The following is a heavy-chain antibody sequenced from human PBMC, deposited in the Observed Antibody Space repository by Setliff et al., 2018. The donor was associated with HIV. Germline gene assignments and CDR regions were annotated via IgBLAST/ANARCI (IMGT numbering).Heavy chain of an antibody. V-gene: IGHV1-69*13. CDR2: IIPIFGTA. CDR1: GDTLSSYA. Sequence: GASVKVSCKTSGDTLSSYAITWVRQAPGQGLEWMGRIIPIFGTADYAQKFQGRVTLTADESTSIAYMELNSLRSEDTAVYHCAREGPYYMDVWGKGTTVTVSS. CDR3: AREGPYYMDV. J-gene: IGHJ6*03.